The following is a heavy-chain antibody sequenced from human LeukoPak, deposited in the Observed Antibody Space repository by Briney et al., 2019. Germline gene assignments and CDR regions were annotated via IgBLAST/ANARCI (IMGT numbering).Heavy chain of an antibody. CDR2: ISAYNGNT. J-gene: IGHJ4*02. D-gene: IGHD3-22*01. CDR1: GYTFTSYG. CDR3: ATLYDSSGYYDPYFDY. Sequence: ASVKVSCKASGYTFTSYGISWVRQAPGQGLEWMGWISAYNGNTNYAQKLQGRVTMTTDTSTSAAYMELRSLRSDDTAVYYCATLYDSSGYYDPYFDYWGQGTLVTVPS. V-gene: IGHV1-18*01.